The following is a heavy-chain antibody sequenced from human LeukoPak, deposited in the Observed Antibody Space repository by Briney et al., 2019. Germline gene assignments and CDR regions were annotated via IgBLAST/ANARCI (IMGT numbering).Heavy chain of an antibody. Sequence: ASVKVSCKASGYTFTSYGISWVRQAPGQGLEWMGWINLNSGGTNYAQKFQGRVTMTRDTSISTAYMELSRLRSDDTAVYYCARKGAYGENFHWFDPWGQGTLVTVSS. D-gene: IGHD4-17*01. V-gene: IGHV1-2*02. CDR2: INLNSGGT. J-gene: IGHJ5*02. CDR1: GYTFTSYG. CDR3: ARKGAYGENFHWFDP.